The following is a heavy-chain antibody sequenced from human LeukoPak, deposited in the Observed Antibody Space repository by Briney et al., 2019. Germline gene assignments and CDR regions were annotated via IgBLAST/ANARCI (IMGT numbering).Heavy chain of an antibody. CDR1: GFTFSSYW. V-gene: IGHV3-74*01. J-gene: IGHJ4*02. Sequence: GGSLRLSCAASGFTFSSYWMHWVRQAPGKGLVWVSRINSDGSSTSYADSVKGRFTISRDNSKNTLYLEVISLTAEDTAVYYCARDDAWLRFGEWSQGTLVTVSS. D-gene: IGHD3-10*01. CDR2: INSDGSST. CDR3: ARDDAWLRFGE.